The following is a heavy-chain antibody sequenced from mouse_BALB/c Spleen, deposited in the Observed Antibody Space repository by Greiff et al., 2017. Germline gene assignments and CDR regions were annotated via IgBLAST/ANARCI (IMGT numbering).Heavy chain of an antibody. CDR3: ARGRYDVPHYYAMDY. Sequence: EVKLMESGGGLVKPGGSLKLSCAASGFTFSSYAMSWVRQTPEKRLEWVATISSGGSYTYYPDSVKGRFTISRDNAKNTLYLQMSSLRSEDTAMYYCARGRYDVPHYYAMDYWGQGTSVTGSS. CDR1: GFTFSSYA. J-gene: IGHJ4*01. CDR2: ISSGGSYT. D-gene: IGHD2-14*01. V-gene: IGHV5-9-3*01.